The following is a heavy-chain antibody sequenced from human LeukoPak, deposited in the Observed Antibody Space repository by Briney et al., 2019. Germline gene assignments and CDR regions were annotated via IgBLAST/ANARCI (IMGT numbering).Heavy chain of an antibody. D-gene: IGHD3-10*01. CDR2: ISGSGGST. CDR3: AKLPFGITMVRGVISFFDY. CDR1: GFTFSSYA. V-gene: IGHV3-23*01. J-gene: IGHJ4*02. Sequence: GGSLRLSCAASGFTFSSYAMSWVRQAPGKGLEWVSAISGSGGSTYYADSVKGRVTISRDNSKKTLYLQMNSLRPADTAVYYCAKLPFGITMVRGVISFFDYWGQGTLVTVSS.